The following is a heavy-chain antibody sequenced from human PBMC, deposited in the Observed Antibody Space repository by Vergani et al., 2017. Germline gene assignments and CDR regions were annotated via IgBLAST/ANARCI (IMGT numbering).Heavy chain of an antibody. Sequence: QVQLVESGGGVVQPGGSLRLSCAASGFTFTNYGMHWVRQAPGQGLEGVAFTRYDGIVEYYGDSVRGRFTISRDNSKNTLYLQMNRLRPEDTAVYYCATAGAAYCRGASCYDFFEYWGQGTLVTVAS. J-gene: IGHJ4*02. V-gene: IGHV3-30*02. CDR3: ATAGAAYCRGASCYDFFEY. CDR1: GFTFTNYG. D-gene: IGHD2-15*01. CDR2: TRYDGIVE.